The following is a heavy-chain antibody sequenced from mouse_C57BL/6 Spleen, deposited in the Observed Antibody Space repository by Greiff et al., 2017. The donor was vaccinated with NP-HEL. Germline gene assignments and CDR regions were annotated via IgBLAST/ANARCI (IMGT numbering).Heavy chain of an antibody. CDR3: ARQKTEAWFAY. Sequence: EVMLVESGGDLVKPGGSLKLSCAASGFTFSSYGMSWVRQTPDKRLEWVATISSGGSYTYYPDSVKGRFTISRDNAKNTLYLQMSSLKSEDTAMYYCARQKTEAWFAYWGQGTLVTVSA. J-gene: IGHJ3*01. CDR1: GFTFSSYG. CDR2: ISSGGSYT. V-gene: IGHV5-6*02.